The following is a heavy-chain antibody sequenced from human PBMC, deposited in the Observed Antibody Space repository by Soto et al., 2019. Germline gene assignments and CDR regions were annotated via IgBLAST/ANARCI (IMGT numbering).Heavy chain of an antibody. CDR3: ARVVSSSSSGGWFDP. CDR1: GGSVSSGSYY. D-gene: IGHD6-6*01. CDR2: IYYSGST. J-gene: IGHJ5*02. V-gene: IGHV4-61*01. Sequence: QVQLQESGPGLVKPSETLSLTCTVSGGSVSSGSYYWSWIRQPPGMGLEWIGYIYYSGSTNYNPSLKSRVTLSVDTSKNQFSLKLSSVTAADTAVHYCARVVSSSSSGGWFDPWGQGTLVTVSS.